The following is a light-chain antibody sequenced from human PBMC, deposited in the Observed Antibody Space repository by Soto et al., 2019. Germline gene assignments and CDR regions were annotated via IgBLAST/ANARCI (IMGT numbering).Light chain of an antibody. CDR3: QQLNSYPIT. V-gene: IGKV1-9*01. Sequence: DIQMTQSPSTLSASVGDRVTIACRSSQGISSWLGWYQQKPGKAPKLLIYAASTLQSGVPSRFSGSGSGTEFTLTISSLQPEDFATYYCQQLNSYPITFGQGTRLEIK. CDR2: AAS. J-gene: IGKJ5*01. CDR1: QGISSW.